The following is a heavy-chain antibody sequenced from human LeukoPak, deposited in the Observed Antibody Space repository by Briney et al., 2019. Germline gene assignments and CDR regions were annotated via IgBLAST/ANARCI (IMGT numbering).Heavy chain of an antibody. Sequence: PGGSLRLSCAASGFTFSSYSMNWVRQGPGKGLEWVSYISSSSSTIYYVDSVKGRFTISRDNAKDSLYLQMNSLRAEDTAVYYCARGVTMIVGDAFDIWGQGTMVTVSS. CDR2: ISSSSSTI. J-gene: IGHJ3*02. V-gene: IGHV3-48*01. CDR3: ARGVTMIVGDAFDI. CDR1: GFTFSSYS. D-gene: IGHD3-22*01.